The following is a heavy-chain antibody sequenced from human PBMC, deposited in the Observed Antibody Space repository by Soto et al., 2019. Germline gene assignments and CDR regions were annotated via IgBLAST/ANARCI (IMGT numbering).Heavy chain of an antibody. CDR1: GFDFKRFA. D-gene: IGHD3-16*01. CDR2: IRGDGFT. Sequence: GGSLRLSCAVSGFDFKRFAMNWVRQAPGKGLEWVSSIRGDGFTYYTESVKGRFIISRDTSTDTLYLQMTSLRAEDSALYYCAKLLWGACWAFDYWGQGTLVTVS. V-gene: IGHV3-23*01. CDR3: AKLLWGACWAFDY. J-gene: IGHJ4*01.